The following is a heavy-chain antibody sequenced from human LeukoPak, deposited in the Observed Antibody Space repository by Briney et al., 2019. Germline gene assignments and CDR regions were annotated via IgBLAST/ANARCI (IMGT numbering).Heavy chain of an antibody. CDR1: GGSISSGSYY. J-gene: IGHJ4*02. CDR2: IYTSGST. D-gene: IGHD5-12*01. CDR3: ARIYSGYDLSGVGIDY. Sequence: SQTLSLTCTVSGGSISSGSYYWSWIRQPAGKGLEWIGRIYTSGSTNYNPSLKSRVTISVDTSKNLFSLKLSSVTAADTAVYYRARIYSGYDLSGVGIDYWGQGTLVTVSS. V-gene: IGHV4-61*02.